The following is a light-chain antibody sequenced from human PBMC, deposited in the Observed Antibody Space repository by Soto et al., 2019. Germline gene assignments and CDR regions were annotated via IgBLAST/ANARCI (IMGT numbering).Light chain of an antibody. CDR1: QNIGSN. J-gene: IGKJ2*01. Sequence: EAVMTQSPATLSASPGERVILSCRASQNIGSNLAWYQQRPGQAPRLLMYGSSTRATETPARFSGSCSATDFTLTISSLQSEDFAVYYCQQYNIWPSYTFGHGTKLEIK. CDR2: GSS. CDR3: QQYNIWPSYT. V-gene: IGKV3-15*01.